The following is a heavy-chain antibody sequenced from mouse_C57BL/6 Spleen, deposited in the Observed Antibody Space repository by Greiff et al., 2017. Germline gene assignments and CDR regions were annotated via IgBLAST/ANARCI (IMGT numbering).Heavy chain of an antibody. J-gene: IGHJ2*01. CDR2: ISSGSSTI. D-gene: IGHD2-4*01. CDR1: GFTFSDYG. Sequence: EVQLQQSGGGLVKPGGSLKLSCAASGFTFSDYGMHWVRQAPEKGLEWVAYISSGSSTIYYADTVKGRFTISRDNAKNTLFLQMTSLRSEDTAMYYCARGVYYDYDLFDYWGQGTTLTVSS. V-gene: IGHV5-17*01. CDR3: ARGVYYDYDLFDY.